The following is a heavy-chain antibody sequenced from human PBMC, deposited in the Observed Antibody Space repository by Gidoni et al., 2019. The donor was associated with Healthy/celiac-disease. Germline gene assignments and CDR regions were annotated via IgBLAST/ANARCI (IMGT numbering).Heavy chain of an antibody. V-gene: IGHV1-18*01. J-gene: IGHJ4*02. Sequence: QVQLVQSGSEVKKPGASVKVSCKASGYPFTSYGISWVRQAPGQGLGWMGWISAYNGNTNYAQKRQGRVTMTTDAAKRTAYVWLRGLRSDDTAVYYCARDQEQELVLGPNVDYWGQGTLVTVSS. D-gene: IGHD6-13*01. CDR1: GYPFTSYG. CDR3: ARDQEQELVLGPNVDY. CDR2: ISAYNGNT.